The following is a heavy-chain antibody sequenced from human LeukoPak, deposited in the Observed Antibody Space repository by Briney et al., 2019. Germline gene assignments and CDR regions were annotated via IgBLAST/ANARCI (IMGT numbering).Heavy chain of an antibody. CDR3: ARLLGDGYNYYYYMDV. D-gene: IGHD2-15*01. V-gene: IGHV3-21*01. CDR1: GFTFSSYA. CDR2: ISSSSAYI. Sequence: PGGSLRLSCAASGFTFSSYAMSWVRQAPGKGLEWVSSISSSSAYIYYTDSVKGRFTISRDNAKNSLYLQMNSLGAEDTAIYYCARLLGDGYNYYYYMDVWGKGTTVTVSS. J-gene: IGHJ6*03.